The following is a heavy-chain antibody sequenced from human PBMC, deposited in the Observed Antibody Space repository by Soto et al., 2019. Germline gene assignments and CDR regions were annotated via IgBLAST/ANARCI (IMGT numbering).Heavy chain of an antibody. Sequence: PGGSLGLSCAGSGFPFSSYSMTWVRQAPGKGLEWVSSVTGSGGYIYYADSVKGRFTISRDNAKNTLSLQMNSLRAEDTAVYYCAKPERRKSWGNGPDYWGQGTLVTVSS. CDR2: VTGSGGYI. CDR3: AKPERRKSWGNGPDY. V-gene: IGHV3-23*01. CDR1: GFPFSSYS. D-gene: IGHD3-16*01. J-gene: IGHJ4*02.